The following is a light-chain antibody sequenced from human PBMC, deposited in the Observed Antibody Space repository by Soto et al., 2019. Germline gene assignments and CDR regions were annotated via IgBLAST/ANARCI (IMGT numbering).Light chain of an antibody. Sequence: QSALTQPRSVSGSPGQSVTISCTGTSSDVGGYNYVSWYQQYSGKAPKLVIYDVSKRPSGVPDRFSGSKSDNTASLTISGLQAEDEADYYCSSYRTGSAFYVFGSGTKLTVL. CDR3: SSYRTGSAFYV. CDR1: SSDVGGYNY. V-gene: IGLV2-11*01. CDR2: DVS. J-gene: IGLJ1*01.